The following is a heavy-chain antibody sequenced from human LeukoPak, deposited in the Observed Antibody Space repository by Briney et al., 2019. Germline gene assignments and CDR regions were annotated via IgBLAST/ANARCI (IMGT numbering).Heavy chain of an antibody. Sequence: SETLSLTCTVSGDSISSYYWSWIRQPAGKGLEWIGRINTSGNTNYNPSLKSRVTISVDKSKNQFSLELSSVTAADTAVYYCARVSSGRTNFDYWGQGTLVTVSS. CDR1: GDSISSYY. CDR2: INTSGNT. D-gene: IGHD6-19*01. CDR3: ARVSSGRTNFDY. V-gene: IGHV4-4*07. J-gene: IGHJ4*02.